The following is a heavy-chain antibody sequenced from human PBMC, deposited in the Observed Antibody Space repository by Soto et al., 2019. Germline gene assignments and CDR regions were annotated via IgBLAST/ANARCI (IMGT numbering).Heavy chain of an antibody. V-gene: IGHV3-13*04. CDR1: GFIFSSYD. CDR3: ARLGRDGFFDY. CDR2: IGTAGDT. Sequence: GGSLRLSCAASGFIFSSYDMHWVRQATGKGLEWVSAIGTAGDTYYPGSVKGRFTISRENAKNSLYLQMNSLRAGDTAVYYCARLGRDGFFDYWGQETLVTVSS. J-gene: IGHJ4*02. D-gene: IGHD2-15*01.